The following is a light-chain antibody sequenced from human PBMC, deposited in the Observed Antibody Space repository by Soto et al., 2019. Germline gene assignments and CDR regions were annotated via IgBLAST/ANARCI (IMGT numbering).Light chain of an antibody. CDR1: SSDVGGYNY. CDR2: EVS. V-gene: IGLV2-8*01. Sequence: QSVLTQPPSASGSPGQSVTISCTGTSSDVGGYNYVSWYQQHPGKAPKLMIYEVSKWPSGVPDRFSGSKSGNTASLTVSGLQAEDEADYYCAAWDDSLNGPVFGGGTKVTVL. CDR3: AAWDDSLNGPV. J-gene: IGLJ3*02.